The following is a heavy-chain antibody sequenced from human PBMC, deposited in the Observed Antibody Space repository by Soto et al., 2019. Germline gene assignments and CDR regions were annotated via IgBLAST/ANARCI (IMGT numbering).Heavy chain of an antibody. CDR2: IIPIFGTA. D-gene: IGHD5-12*01. CDR1: GGTFSSYA. V-gene: IGHV1-69*13. Sequence: GASVKLSCKASGGTFSSYAISWVRQAPRQGLEWMGGIIPIFGTANYAQKFQGRVTITADESTSTAYMELSSLRSEDTAVYYCAISPWKPDAPVATITLSGLYYYYGMDVWGQGTTVTVSS. J-gene: IGHJ6*02. CDR3: AISPWKPDAPVATITLSGLYYYYGMDV.